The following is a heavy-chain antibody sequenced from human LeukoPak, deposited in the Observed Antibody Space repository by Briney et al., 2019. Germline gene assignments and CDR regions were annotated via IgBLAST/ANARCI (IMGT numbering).Heavy chain of an antibody. V-gene: IGHV3-21*01. J-gene: IGHJ4*02. Sequence: PGGSLRLSCAASGFTFSSYSMNWDRQAPGKGLEWVSSISSSSSYIYYADSVKGRFTISRDNAKNSLYLQMNSLRAEDTAVYYCARDRYSSSSSDYWGQGTLVTVSS. D-gene: IGHD6-6*01. CDR1: GFTFSSYS. CDR3: ARDRYSSSSSDY. CDR2: ISSSSSYI.